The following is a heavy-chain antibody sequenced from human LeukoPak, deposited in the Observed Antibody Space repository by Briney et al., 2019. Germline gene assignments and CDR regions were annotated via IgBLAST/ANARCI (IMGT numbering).Heavy chain of an antibody. J-gene: IGHJ4*02. CDR1: GFTFSSYA. Sequence: GGSLRLSCAASGFTFSSYAMSWVRQAPGKGLEWVSYISSSSSTIYYADSVKGRFTISRDNAKNSLYLQMNSLRAEDTAVYYCARETQDYYYDSSGYYREYYFDYWGQGTLVTVSS. V-gene: IGHV3-48*01. CDR3: ARETQDYYYDSSGYYREYYFDY. CDR2: ISSSSSTI. D-gene: IGHD3-22*01.